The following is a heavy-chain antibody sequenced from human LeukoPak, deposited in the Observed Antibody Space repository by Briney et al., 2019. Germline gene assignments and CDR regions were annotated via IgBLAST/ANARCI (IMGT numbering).Heavy chain of an antibody. CDR2: INPNSGGT. J-gene: IGHJ4*02. V-gene: IGHV1-2*02. Sequence: ASVKVSCKASGYTFTSYDINWVRQATGQGLEWMGWINPNSGGTNYAQKFQGRVTMTRDTSISTAYMELSRLRSDDTAVYYCARGSRSSGWSPFDYWGQGTLVTVSS. D-gene: IGHD6-19*01. CDR1: GYTFTSYD. CDR3: ARGSRSSGWSPFDY.